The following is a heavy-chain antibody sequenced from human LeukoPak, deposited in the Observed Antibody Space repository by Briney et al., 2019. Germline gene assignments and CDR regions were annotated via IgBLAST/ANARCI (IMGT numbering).Heavy chain of an antibody. J-gene: IGHJ5*02. CDR3: ARSSHRNYDFWSGYSLNWFDP. CDR2: IYPGDSDT. V-gene: IGHV5-51*01. CDR1: GYSFTNHW. D-gene: IGHD3-3*01. Sequence: GESLKISCKGSGYSFTNHWIAWVRQMPGKGLEWMGIIYPGDSDTRYSPSFQGQVTISADKSISTAYLQWSSLKASDTAMYYCARSSHRNYDFWSGYSLNWFDPWGQGTLVTVSS.